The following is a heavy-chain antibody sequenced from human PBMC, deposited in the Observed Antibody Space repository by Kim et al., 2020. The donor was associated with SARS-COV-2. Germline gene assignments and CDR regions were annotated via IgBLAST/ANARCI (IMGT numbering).Heavy chain of an antibody. V-gene: IGHV4-34*01. Sequence: YNPSLKSRVTLSVDTSKNQFSLKLSSVTAADTAVYYCARGRIAVAGSFDYWGQGTLVTVSS. D-gene: IGHD6-19*01. CDR3: ARGRIAVAGSFDY. J-gene: IGHJ4*02.